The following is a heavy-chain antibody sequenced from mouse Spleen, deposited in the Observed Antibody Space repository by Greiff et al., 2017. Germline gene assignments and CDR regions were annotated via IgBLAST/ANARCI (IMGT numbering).Heavy chain of an antibody. CDR1: EYEFPSHD. J-gene: IGHJ4*01. CDR3: ARQRGLYYGNLYYAMDY. CDR2: INSDGGST. D-gene: IGHD2-1*01. V-gene: IGHV5-2*01. Sequence: EVHLVESGGGLVQPGESLKLSCESNEYEFPSHDMSWVRKTPEKRLELVAAINSDGGSTYYPDTMERRFIISRDNTKKTLYLQMSSLRSEDTALYYCARQRGLYYGNLYYAMDYWGQGTSVTVSS.